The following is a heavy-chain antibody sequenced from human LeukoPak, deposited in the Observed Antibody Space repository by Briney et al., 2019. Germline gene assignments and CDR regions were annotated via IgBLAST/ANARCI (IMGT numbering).Heavy chain of an antibody. J-gene: IGHJ4*02. CDR2: ITHHGRT. CDR3: ATIYGDFSDFDY. CDR1: VGSFSNYY. V-gene: IGHV4-34*01. D-gene: IGHD4-17*01. Sequence: SETLSLTCAIYVGSFSNYYYNCVRQPPGEGLEWIGEITHHGRTNYNPSIKSRVTISVDTSKNQSSLKLSSVAAADTAVYYCATIYGDFSDFDYWGQGTLVTVSS.